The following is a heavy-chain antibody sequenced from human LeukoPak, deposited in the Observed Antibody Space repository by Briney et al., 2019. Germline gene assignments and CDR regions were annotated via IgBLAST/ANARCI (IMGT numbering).Heavy chain of an antibody. Sequence: GGSLSLFCAASGFTFSSYGMHWVRQAPGKGLEWVAYISSSSNNMYYADSVKGRFTISRDNAKNSLYLQMNSLRDEDTAVYYCARDFRNSHRLDIWGQGTLVTVSS. CDR1: GFTFSSYG. CDR3: ARDFRNSHRLDI. D-gene: IGHD1-14*01. V-gene: IGHV3-48*02. CDR2: ISSSSNNM. J-gene: IGHJ3*02.